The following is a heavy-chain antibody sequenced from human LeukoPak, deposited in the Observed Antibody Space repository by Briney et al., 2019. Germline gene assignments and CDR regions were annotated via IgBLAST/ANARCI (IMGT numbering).Heavy chain of an antibody. CDR1: GFTFNTSA. D-gene: IGHD1-26*01. CDR3: AKGRGTRVYNWFDT. V-gene: IGHV3-23*01. J-gene: IGHJ5*02. CDR2: IIGSGRST. Sequence: GGSLRLSCAGSGFTFNTSAMSWVRQAPGKGLEWGSAIIGSGRSTYYTDSVRGRFAISRANSKNTLYLQMTSLRAEDTAVYFCAKGRGTRVYNWFDTWGQGILVTVSS.